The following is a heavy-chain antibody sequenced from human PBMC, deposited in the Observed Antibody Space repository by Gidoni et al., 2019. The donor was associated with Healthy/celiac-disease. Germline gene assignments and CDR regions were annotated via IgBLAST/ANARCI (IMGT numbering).Heavy chain of an antibody. CDR1: GFTFSSYG. J-gene: IGHJ4*02. D-gene: IGHD3-10*01. Sequence: AASGFTFSSYGMHWVCQAPGKGLEWVAVIWYDGSNKYYADSVKGRFTVSRDNSNNTLYLQMNSLRAEDTAVYYGARGAPYGSGSYYLAARLVYLDYWGQGTLVTVSS. CDR2: IWYDGSNK. CDR3: ARGAPYGSGSYYLAARLVYLDY. V-gene: IGHV3-33*01.